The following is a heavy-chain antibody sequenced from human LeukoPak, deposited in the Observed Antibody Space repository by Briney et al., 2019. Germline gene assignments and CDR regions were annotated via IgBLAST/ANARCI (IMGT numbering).Heavy chain of an antibody. CDR1: GFTFSSYE. CDR2: ITSSGSTI. J-gene: IGHJ6*02. V-gene: IGHV3-48*03. Sequence: GGSLRLSCAASGFTFSSYEMNWVRQAPGEELEWVSSITSSGSTIYYADSLKGRFTISRDNAKNSLYLQMNSLRAEDTAVYYCARMDYYYGMDVWGQGTTVTVSS. CDR3: ARMDYYYGMDV.